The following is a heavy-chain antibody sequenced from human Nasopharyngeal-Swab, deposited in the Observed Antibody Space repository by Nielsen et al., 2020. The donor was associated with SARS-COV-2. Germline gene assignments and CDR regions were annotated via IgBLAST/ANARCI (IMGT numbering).Heavy chain of an antibody. CDR3: AREMVSGGMDV. J-gene: IGHJ6*02. V-gene: IGHV4-59*01. CDR2: IHNSGST. Sequence: VRQMPGKGLEWIGYIHNSGSTNYSPSLKSRVSISVDTSKNQFSLKVHSVTAADTAVYYCAREMVSGGMDVWGQGTTVTVSS. D-gene: IGHD2-15*01.